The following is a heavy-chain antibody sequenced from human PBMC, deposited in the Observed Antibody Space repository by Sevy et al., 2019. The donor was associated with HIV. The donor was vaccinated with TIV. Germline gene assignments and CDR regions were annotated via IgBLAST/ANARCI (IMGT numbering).Heavy chain of an antibody. CDR2: ISRRSTTI. D-gene: IGHD2-21*02. CDR3: ARETPISPYTDF. J-gene: IGHJ4*02. Sequence: GGSLRLSCSASGFPFGNYNMNWVRQTPGRGLEWVSYISRRSTTIYYADSVKGRFTISRDNDQSSLYLQMNALRDEDTAVYYCARETPISPYTDFWGQGTLVTVSS. CDR1: GFPFGNYN. V-gene: IGHV3-48*02.